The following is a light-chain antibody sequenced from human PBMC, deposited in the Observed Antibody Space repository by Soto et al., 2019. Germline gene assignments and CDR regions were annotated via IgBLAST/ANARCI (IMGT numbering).Light chain of an antibody. CDR3: QQYGLQGT. CDR2: DAS. J-gene: IGKJ1*01. V-gene: IGKV1-5*01. Sequence: DIQMTQSPSTLSAFVGDRVTITCRASQTIRNYLAWYQQKPGKAPDLLIYDASSLENEVPSRFSGSGFGTEFTLTSSSLQPDDSATYYCQQYGLQGTFGQGAKVDIK. CDR1: QTIRNY.